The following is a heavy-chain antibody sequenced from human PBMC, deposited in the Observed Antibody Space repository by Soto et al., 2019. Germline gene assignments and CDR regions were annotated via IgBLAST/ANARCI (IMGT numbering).Heavy chain of an antibody. D-gene: IGHD6-13*01. CDR1: GGSISSSRSY. CDR2: IFYAGNT. J-gene: IGHJ5*02. CDR3: ARQAAAPGIDLWFDP. Sequence: QLQLQESGPGLVKPSETLSLTCNVSGGSISSSRSYWAWFRQPPGKELEWIANIFYAGNTYYNPSLKSRVTVSVDTSKTQFSLKLDSVTAADTAVYYCARQAAAPGIDLWFDPWGQGTLVTVSS. V-gene: IGHV4-39*01.